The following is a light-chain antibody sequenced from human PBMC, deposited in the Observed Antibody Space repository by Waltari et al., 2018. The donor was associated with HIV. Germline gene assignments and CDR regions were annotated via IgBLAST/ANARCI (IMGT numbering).Light chain of an antibody. Sequence: QSALTQPASVAGSPGQSITISCTGTSSDVGGYNYVSWYQQHPGKAPKLMVYDVTKRPSGVSNRVSGSKSGNTASLTISGLQAEDEADYYCNSYTSSSTLVFGGGTKLTVL. J-gene: IGLJ3*02. CDR3: NSYTSSSTLV. CDR2: DVT. CDR1: SSDVGGYNY. V-gene: IGLV2-14*01.